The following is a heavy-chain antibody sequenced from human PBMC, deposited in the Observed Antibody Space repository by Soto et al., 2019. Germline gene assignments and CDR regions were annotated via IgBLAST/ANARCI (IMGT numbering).Heavy chain of an antibody. Sequence: EVQLVESGGGLVKPGGSLRLSCAASGFTFSNYNMNWVRQAPGKGLEWVSSISSSSGSIYFADSVKGRFTISRDNTKNSLYQHMNGLRAEDTAVYYFAKGHHCYPISCADNYYCYYYLDVWGQGTTVTVSS. CDR2: ISSSSGSI. CDR3: AKGHHCYPISCADNYYCYYYLDV. J-gene: IGHJ6*03. D-gene: IGHD2-2*01. CDR1: GFTFSNYN. V-gene: IGHV3-21*01.